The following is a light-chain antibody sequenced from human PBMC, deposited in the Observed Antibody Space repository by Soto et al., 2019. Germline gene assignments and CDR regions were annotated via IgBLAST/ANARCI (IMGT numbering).Light chain of an antibody. Sequence: EIVLTQSPATLSLSPGERATLSCRASQSVSSYLAWYQQKPGQAPRLLIYDASNRATGIPARFSGSGSGTDFTLTISSLEPEDFAVYYCLANTFGQGTKLEIK. CDR1: QSVSSY. J-gene: IGKJ2*01. CDR3: LANT. V-gene: IGKV3-11*01. CDR2: DAS.